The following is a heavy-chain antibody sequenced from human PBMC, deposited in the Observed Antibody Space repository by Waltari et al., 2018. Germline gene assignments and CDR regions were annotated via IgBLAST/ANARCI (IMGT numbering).Heavy chain of an antibody. V-gene: IGHV3-66*02. D-gene: IGHD5-18*01. CDR3: ARARDEQTAMVYFDH. J-gene: IGHJ4*02. CDR1: GFTVGTTH. CDR2: IYPAGST. Sequence: EVDLVESGGGLVHPGGSLRLSCAASGFTVGTTHMTWVRQVPGRGLEWVSIIYPAGSTYNADSVEGRFTISRDVSKNMVHLQMNSLRPEDTAIYYCARARDEQTAMVYFDHWGQGTLVSVSS.